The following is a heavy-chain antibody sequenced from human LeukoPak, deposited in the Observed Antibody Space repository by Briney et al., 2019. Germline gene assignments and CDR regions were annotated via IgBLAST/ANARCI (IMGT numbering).Heavy chain of an antibody. Sequence: PSETLSLTCTVSGGSISSYYWSWIRQSPGKGLEWIGYIHYSGSTNYNPSLKSRVTISVDTSKNQFSLKLSSVTAADTAVYFCAGEGYCGGGSCYSLYFDYWGQGTLVTVSS. CDR1: GGSISSYY. CDR3: AGEGYCGGGSCYSLYFDY. V-gene: IGHV4-59*13. J-gene: IGHJ4*02. D-gene: IGHD2-15*01. CDR2: IHYSGST.